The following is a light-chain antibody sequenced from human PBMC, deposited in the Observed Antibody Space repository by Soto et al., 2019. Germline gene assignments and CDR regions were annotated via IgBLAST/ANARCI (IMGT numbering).Light chain of an antibody. Sequence: QSALTQPASVSGSPGQSITISCTGTSSDVGGYNYVSWYQQHPGKAPKLMIYEVSNRPSGVSNRFSGSKSGNTASLTISGLQAEDEAGYYCSSYTSSSIDYVFGTGTKLPVL. CDR1: SSDVGGYNY. CDR3: SSYTSSSIDYV. CDR2: EVS. J-gene: IGLJ1*01. V-gene: IGLV2-14*01.